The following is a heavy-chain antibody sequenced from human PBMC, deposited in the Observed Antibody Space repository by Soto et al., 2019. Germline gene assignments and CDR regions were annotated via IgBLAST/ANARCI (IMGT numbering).Heavy chain of an antibody. CDR3: ARGGVYCSGGSCYYFDY. CDR1: GFTFSSYW. D-gene: IGHD2-15*01. Sequence: EVQLVESGGGLVQPGGSLRLSCAASGFTFSSYWMSWVRQAPGKGLEWVANIKQDGSEKNYVDSVKGRFTISRDNAKNSLYLQMNSLRAEDTAVYYCARGGVYCSGGSCYYFDYWGQGTLVTVSS. J-gene: IGHJ4*02. CDR2: IKQDGSEK. V-gene: IGHV3-7*01.